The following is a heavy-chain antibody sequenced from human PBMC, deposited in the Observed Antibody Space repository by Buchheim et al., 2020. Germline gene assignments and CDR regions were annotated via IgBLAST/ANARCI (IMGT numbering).Heavy chain of an antibody. CDR2: VYYSGTT. CDR1: GGSISSYY. J-gene: IGHJ4*02. D-gene: IGHD1-26*01. CDR3: ARDLGPRGYYFDY. Sequence: QVQLQESGPGLVKASETLPLTCIVSGGSISSYYWSWIRQPPGKGLEWIGYVYYSGTTNYNPSLKSRVTLSVDTSKNQFSLKLNSMTAADTAVYYCARDLGPRGYYFDYWGQG. V-gene: IGHV4-59*01.